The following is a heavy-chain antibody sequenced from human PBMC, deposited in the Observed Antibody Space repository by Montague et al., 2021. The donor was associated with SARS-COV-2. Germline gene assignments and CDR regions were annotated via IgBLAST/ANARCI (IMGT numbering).Heavy chain of an antibody. D-gene: IGHD1-14*01. V-gene: IGHV4-34*01. CDR3: ARVAPPSDTGYFDY. Sequence: SETLSLTCAVYGASLSDYYWTWIRQPPGKGLEWIGEINHSGSTNYVPFLKSRVTISVDTSKNQFSLKLSSVTAADTAVYYCARVAPPSDTGYFDYWGQGTLVTVS. CDR2: INHSGST. J-gene: IGHJ4*02. CDR1: GASLSDYY.